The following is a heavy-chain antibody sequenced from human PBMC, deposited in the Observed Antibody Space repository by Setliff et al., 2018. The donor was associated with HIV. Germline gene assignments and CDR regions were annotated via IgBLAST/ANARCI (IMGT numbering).Heavy chain of an antibody. D-gene: IGHD3-10*01. Sequence: PSETLSLTCAAYGGSLSAYYWSWVRQSPGRGLEWIGEINQSGNTNFNPSLKSRLIISVDTSKSQFSLKLTSVTAADTALYYCAREGGQGYSGSGSFYHRNFDLWGRGTLVTVSS. CDR2: INQSGNT. CDR1: GGSLSAYY. CDR3: AREGGQGYSGSGSFYHRNFDL. J-gene: IGHJ2*01. V-gene: IGHV4-34*01.